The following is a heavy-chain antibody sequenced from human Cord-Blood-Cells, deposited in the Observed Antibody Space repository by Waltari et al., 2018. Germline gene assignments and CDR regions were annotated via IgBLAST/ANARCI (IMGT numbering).Heavy chain of an antibody. CDR1: GGSISSSSYY. V-gene: IGHV4-39*07. D-gene: IGHD1-26*01. J-gene: IGHJ3*02. Sequence: QLQLQESGPGLVKPSETLSLTCTVSGGSISSSSYYWGWIRQPPGKGLEWIGSIYYSGRNYYNPSLKSRVTISVDTSKNQFSLKLSSVTAADTAVYYCARQRGWDAFDIWGQGTMVTVSS. CDR2: IYYSGRN. CDR3: ARQRGWDAFDI.